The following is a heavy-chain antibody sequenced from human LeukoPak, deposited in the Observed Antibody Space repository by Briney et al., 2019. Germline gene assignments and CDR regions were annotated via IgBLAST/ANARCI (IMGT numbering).Heavy chain of an antibody. CDR2: ISSSSSYI. V-gene: IGHV3-21*01. J-gene: IGHJ6*03. CDR1: GFTFSSYA. Sequence: GGSLRLSCAASGFTFSSYAMHWVRQAPGKGLEWVSSISSSSSYIYYADSVKGRFTISRDNAKNSLYLQMNSLRAEDTAVYYCARDLHGSGSYVDYYYMDVWGKGTTVTISS. CDR3: ARDLHGSGSYVDYYYMDV. D-gene: IGHD3-10*01.